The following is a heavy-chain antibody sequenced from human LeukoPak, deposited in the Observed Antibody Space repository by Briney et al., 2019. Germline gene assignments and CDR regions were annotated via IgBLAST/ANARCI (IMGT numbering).Heavy chain of an antibody. CDR2: IYYSGST. D-gene: IGHD6-13*01. V-gene: IGHV4-39*07. CDR1: GGSISSSSYY. CDR3: ARVRRGAAGFDY. J-gene: IGHJ4*02. Sequence: SETLSLTCTVSGGSISSSSYYWGWIRQPPGKGLEWIGSIYYSGSTYYNPSLKSRVTMSVDTSKNQFSLKLSSVTAADTAVYYCARVRRGAAGFDYWGQGTLVTVSS.